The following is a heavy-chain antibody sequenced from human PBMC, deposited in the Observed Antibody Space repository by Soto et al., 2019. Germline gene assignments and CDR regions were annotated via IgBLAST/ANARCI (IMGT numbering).Heavy chain of an antibody. Sequence: PGGSLRLSCAASGFTLSSCTMNWGRQAPGKGLEWVTAVTHSGGPTSYAISVKGRFPISRDHSRNTLSLQITRLGVDDTAIYFCPKKLAVPGVPSYFDPWGQGTLVTVSS. D-gene: IGHD3-10*01. CDR1: GFTLSSCT. V-gene: IGHV3-23*01. CDR2: VTHSGGPT. J-gene: IGHJ5*02. CDR3: PKKLAVPGVPSYFDP.